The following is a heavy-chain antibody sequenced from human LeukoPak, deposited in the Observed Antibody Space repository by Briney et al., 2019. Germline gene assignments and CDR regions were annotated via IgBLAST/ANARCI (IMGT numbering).Heavy chain of an antibody. V-gene: IGHV3-9*01. Sequence: GGSLRLSCAASGFTFDDYAMHWVRHAPGKGLEWVSGISWNSGSIGYADSVKGRFTISRDNAKNSLYLQMNSLRAEDTALYYCAKADYYGSGSYMNIDYWGQGTLVTVSS. CDR1: GFTFDDYA. CDR2: ISWNSGSI. CDR3: AKADYYGSGSYMNIDY. J-gene: IGHJ4*02. D-gene: IGHD3-10*01.